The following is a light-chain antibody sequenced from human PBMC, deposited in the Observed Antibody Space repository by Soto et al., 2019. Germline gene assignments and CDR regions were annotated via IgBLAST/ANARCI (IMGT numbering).Light chain of an antibody. J-gene: IGKJ1*01. CDR3: QQYNINSET. Sequence: DIQMTQSPSTLSASVGDRVTITCRASQSISSWLAWYQQKPGKAPKLLIYRESSLESGVPSRFSGSGSGTECTLTISSLQPEDFAAYYCQQYNINSETFGQGTKVEIK. CDR2: RES. V-gene: IGKV1-5*03. CDR1: QSISSW.